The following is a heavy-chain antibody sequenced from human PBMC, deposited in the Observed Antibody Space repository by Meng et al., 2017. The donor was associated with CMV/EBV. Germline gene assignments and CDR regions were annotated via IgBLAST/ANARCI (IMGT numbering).Heavy chain of an antibody. CDR1: GFSLSSTGVG. CDR3: AHRDVSRAFDI. Sequence: SGPTLVKLTQTLTLTCTFSGFSLSSTGVGVGWIRQPPGKALEWLTLLYWNNDERYSPSLKSRLSITKDTSKNQVVLTMTNMDPVDTGTYYCAHRDVSRAFDIWGQGTMVTVSS. CDR2: LYWNNDE. V-gene: IGHV2-5*01. D-gene: IGHD5/OR15-5a*01. J-gene: IGHJ3*02.